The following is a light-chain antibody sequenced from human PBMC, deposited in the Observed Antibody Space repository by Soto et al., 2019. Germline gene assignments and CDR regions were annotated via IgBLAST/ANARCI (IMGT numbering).Light chain of an antibody. Sequence: EIVLTQSPGTLSVSPGERATLSCRASQSVSSNLAWYQQKPGQAPRLLIYDASNRAAGIPARFSGSGSATDFTLTISSLEPEDFAVYYCQQRSNWPPLTFGGGTKV. CDR3: QQRSNWPPLT. J-gene: IGKJ4*01. V-gene: IGKV3-11*01. CDR2: DAS. CDR1: QSVSSN.